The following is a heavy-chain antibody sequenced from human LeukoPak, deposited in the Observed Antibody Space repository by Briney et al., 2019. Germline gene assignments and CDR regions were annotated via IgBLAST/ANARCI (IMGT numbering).Heavy chain of an antibody. V-gene: IGHV4-34*01. D-gene: IGHD1-26*01. J-gene: IGHJ5*02. CDR2: INHSGSA. CDR3: ARAYSGSYFNWFDP. Sequence: SETLSLTCAVYGGSFSGYYWSWIRQPPGKGLEWIGEINHSGSANYNPSLKSRVTISVDTSKNQFSLKLSSVTAADTAVYYCARAYSGSYFNWFDPWGQGTLVTVSS. CDR1: GGSFSGYY.